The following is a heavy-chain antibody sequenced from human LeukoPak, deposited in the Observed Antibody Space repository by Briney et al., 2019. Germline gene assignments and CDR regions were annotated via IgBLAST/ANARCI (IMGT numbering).Heavy chain of an antibody. J-gene: IGHJ4*02. V-gene: IGHV1-46*01. CDR1: GYTFTSYY. Sequence: ASVKVSCKAPGYTFTSYYMHWVRQAPGQGLEWMGIINPSGGSTSYAQKFQGRVTMTRDTSTSTVYMELSSLRSEDTAVYYCASSIGGYIAAAGFFDYWGQGTLVTVSS. CDR3: ASSIGGYIAAAGFFDY. D-gene: IGHD6-13*01. CDR2: INPSGGST.